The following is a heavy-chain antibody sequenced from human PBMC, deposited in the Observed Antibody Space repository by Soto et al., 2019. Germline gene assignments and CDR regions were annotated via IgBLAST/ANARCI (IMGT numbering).Heavy chain of an antibody. CDR1: GFTFSGSA. Sequence: EVQLVESGGGLVQPGGSLKLSCAASGFTFSGSAIHWVRQASGKGLEWLGRIRSKTNSYATAYAASVNGRFTISRDDSRNTAYRQMNSLKTEDTAVYYCSRLVGATSSFDYWGQGTLVTVSS. V-gene: IGHV3-73*02. CDR3: SRLVGATSSFDY. CDR2: IRSKTNSYAT. J-gene: IGHJ4*02. D-gene: IGHD1-26*01.